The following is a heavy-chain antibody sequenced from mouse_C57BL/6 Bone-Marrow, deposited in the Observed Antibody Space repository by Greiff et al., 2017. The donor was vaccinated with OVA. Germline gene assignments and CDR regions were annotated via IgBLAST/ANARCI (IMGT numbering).Heavy chain of an antibody. D-gene: IGHD2-1*01. CDR1: GFTFSSYA. J-gene: IGHJ1*03. CDR2: ISSGGDYI. V-gene: IGHV5-9-1*02. CDR3: TRDGHGNYVDWYFDV. Sequence: EVKLMESGEGLVKPGGSLKLSCAASGFTFSSYAMSWVRQTPEKRLEWVAYISSGGDYIYYADTVKGRFTISRDNARNTLYLQMSSLKSEDTAMYYCTRDGHGNYVDWYFDVWGTGTTVTVSS.